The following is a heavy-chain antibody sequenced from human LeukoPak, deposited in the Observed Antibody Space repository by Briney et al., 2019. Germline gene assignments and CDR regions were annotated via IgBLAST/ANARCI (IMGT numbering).Heavy chain of an antibody. J-gene: IGHJ4*02. CDR1: GGSISSGGYY. Sequence: SETLSLTCTVSGGSISSGGYYWSWIRQPPGKGLEWIGYIYHSGSTYYNPSLKSRVTISVDRSKNQFSLKLSSVTAADTAVYYCARGSPGNVLDYWGQGTLVTVSS. CDR3: ARGSPGNVLDY. D-gene: IGHD4-23*01. V-gene: IGHV4-30-2*01. CDR2: IYHSGST.